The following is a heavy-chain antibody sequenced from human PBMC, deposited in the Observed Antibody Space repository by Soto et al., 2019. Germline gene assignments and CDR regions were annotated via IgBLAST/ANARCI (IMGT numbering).Heavy chain of an antibody. CDR2: ISYDGRSK. J-gene: IGHJ3*02. Sequence: QVQLVESGGGVVQPGRSLRLSCAASGFTFSSYGMHWVRQAPGKGLEWVAVISYDGRSKYYADSVQGRFPISRDNSKNTLYLQMNSLRAEDTAVYYCAKERYYYALWDAFDIWGQGTMVTVSP. CDR1: GFTFSSYG. CDR3: AKERYYYALWDAFDI. V-gene: IGHV3-30*18. D-gene: IGHD3-10*01.